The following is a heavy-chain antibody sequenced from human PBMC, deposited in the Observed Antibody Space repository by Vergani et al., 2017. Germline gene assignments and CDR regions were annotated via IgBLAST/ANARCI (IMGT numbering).Heavy chain of an antibody. D-gene: IGHD3-3*01. CDR1: GFTFSSYS. J-gene: IGHJ6*03. CDR3: ARDGRITIFGVVILQPYYYYYMDV. CDR2: ISRSSSYI. V-gene: IGHV3-21*01. Sequence: EVQLVESGGGLVKPGGSLRLSCAASGFTFSSYSMNWVRQAPGKGLEWVSSISRSSSYIYYADSVKGRFTISRDNAKNSLYLQMNSLRAEDTAVYYCARDGRITIFGVVILQPYYYYYMDVWGKGTTVTVSS.